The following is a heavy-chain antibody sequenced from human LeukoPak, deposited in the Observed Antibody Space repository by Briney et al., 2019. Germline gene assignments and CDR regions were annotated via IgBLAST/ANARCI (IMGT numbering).Heavy chain of an antibody. CDR3: APRRRPYYLFDP. CDR2: IYWDDDK. V-gene: IGHV2-5*02. CDR1: GFSLSTRGVG. J-gene: IGHJ5*02. D-gene: IGHD3-10*01. Sequence: SGPTLVKPTQTLTLTCSFSGFSLSTRGVGVGWIRQPPGKALEWLALIYWDDDKRYSPSLKSRLTITTDPSKNQVVLTLRNMPRVTAPTYYRAPRRRPYYLFDPWGQGTLVTVSS.